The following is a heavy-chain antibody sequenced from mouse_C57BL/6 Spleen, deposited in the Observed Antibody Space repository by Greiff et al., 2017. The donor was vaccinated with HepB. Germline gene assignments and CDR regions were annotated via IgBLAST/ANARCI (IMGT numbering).Heavy chain of an antibody. D-gene: IGHD1-1*01. CDR3: ASLVTTVVDYYAMDY. CDR2: IYPRSGNT. J-gene: IGHJ4*01. Sequence: VQGVESGAELARPGASVKLSCKASGYTFTSYGISWVKQRTGQGLEWIGEIYPRSGNTYYNEKFKGKATLTADKSSSTAYMELRSLTSEDSAVYFCASLVTTVVDYYAMDYWGQGTSVTVSS. V-gene: IGHV1-81*01. CDR1: GYTFTSYG.